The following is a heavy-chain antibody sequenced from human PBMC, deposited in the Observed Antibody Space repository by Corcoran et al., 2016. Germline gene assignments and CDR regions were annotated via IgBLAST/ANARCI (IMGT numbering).Heavy chain of an antibody. CDR1: GGSISSSSYY. J-gene: IGHJ4*02. CDR3: ARTDGKVIGIDY. V-gene: IGHV4-39*07. Sequence: QLQLQESGPGLVKPSETLSLTCTVSGGSISSSSYYWGWIRQPPGKGLEWIGSIYYSGSTYYNPSLKSRVTISVYTSKNQFSLKLSSVTAADTAVYYWARTDGKVIGIDYWGQGTLVTVSS. D-gene: IGHD3-10*01. CDR2: IYYSGST.